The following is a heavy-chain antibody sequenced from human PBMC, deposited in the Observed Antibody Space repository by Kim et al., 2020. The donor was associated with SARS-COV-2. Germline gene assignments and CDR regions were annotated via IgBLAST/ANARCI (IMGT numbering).Heavy chain of an antibody. CDR2: ISSNGGST. V-gene: IGHV3-64D*06. D-gene: IGHD6-13*01. CDR3: VKGGIYDIAAAGNYYDYGIDI. Sequence: GGSLRLSCSASGFTFSSYAMHWVRQAPGKGLEYVSAISSNGGSTYYADSVKGRFTISRDNSKNTLYLQMSSLRAEDTAVYYCVKGGIYDIAAAGNYYDYGIDIWCQGTTVTVSS. CDR1: GFTFSSYA. J-gene: IGHJ6*02.